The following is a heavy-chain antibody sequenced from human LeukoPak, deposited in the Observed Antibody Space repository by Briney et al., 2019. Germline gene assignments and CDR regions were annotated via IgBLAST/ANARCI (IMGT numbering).Heavy chain of an antibody. CDR2: IKQDGSEK. J-gene: IGHJ3*02. D-gene: IGHD3-3*01. CDR1: GFTFSSYW. V-gene: IGHV3-7*01. Sequence: GGSLRLSCAASGFTFSSYWMSWVRQAPGKGLQWVANIKQDGSEKYYVDSVKGRFTISRDDAKNSLYLQMNSLRAEDTAVYYCARDEADWSGDAFDIWGQGTMVTVSS. CDR3: ARDEADWSGDAFDI.